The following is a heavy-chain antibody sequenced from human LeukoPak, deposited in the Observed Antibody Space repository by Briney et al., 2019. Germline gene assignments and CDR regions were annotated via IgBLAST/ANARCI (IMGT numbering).Heavy chain of an antibody. CDR1: GFTFSSYA. J-gene: IGHJ6*02. CDR3: ARDIVVVTAVPYGMDV. Sequence: PGGSLRLSCAASGFTFSSYAMHWVRQAPGKGLEWVANIKQDGSEKYYVDSVKGRFTISRDNAKNSLYLQMNSLRAEDTAVYYCARDIVVVTAVPYGMDVWGQGTTVTVSS. CDR2: IKQDGSEK. V-gene: IGHV3-7*01. D-gene: IGHD2-21*02.